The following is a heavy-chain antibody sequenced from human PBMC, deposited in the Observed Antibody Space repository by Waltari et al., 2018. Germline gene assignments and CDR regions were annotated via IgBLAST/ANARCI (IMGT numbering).Heavy chain of an antibody. CDR1: AGSISSYY. Sequence: QVQLQESGPGLVKPSETLSLTCTVSAGSISSYYWSWLRRPPGKGLEWIGYIYYSGSTNYNPSLKSRVTISVDTSKNQFSLKLSSVTAADTAVYYCARGGGYSYGRYFDYWGQGTLVTVSS. J-gene: IGHJ4*02. D-gene: IGHD5-18*01. CDR3: ARGGGYSYGRYFDY. CDR2: IYYSGST. V-gene: IGHV4-59*01.